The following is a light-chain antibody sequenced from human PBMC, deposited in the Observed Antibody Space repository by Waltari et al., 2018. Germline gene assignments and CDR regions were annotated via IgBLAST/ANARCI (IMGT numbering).Light chain of an antibody. CDR2: EVT. Sequence: QSALAQPPSVSGSPGQSVTISCTGTSSDVGLYTRVSWYQQPPGTAPKVMIYEVTNRPSGVPDRFSGAKSGNTASLTISGLQPEDEAHYFCASHSNTTAVLFGGGTKVTVL. V-gene: IGLV2-18*02. CDR1: SSDVGLYTR. CDR3: ASHSNTTAVL. J-gene: IGLJ2*01.